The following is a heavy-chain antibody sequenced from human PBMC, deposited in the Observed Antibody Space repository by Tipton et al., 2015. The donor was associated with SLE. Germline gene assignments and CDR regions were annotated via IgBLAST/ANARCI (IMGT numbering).Heavy chain of an antibody. CDR3: ARDHPGLQGDAFDI. V-gene: IGHV4-61*02. CDR1: GGSISSGSYY. D-gene: IGHD5-24*01. J-gene: IGHJ3*02. CDR2: IYTSGST. Sequence: TLSLTCTVSGGSISSGSYYWSWIRQPAGKGLEWIGRIYTSGSTHYKPSLKSRVTISVDTSKNQFSLKLSSVTAADTAVYYCARDHPGLQGDAFDIWGQGAMVTVSS.